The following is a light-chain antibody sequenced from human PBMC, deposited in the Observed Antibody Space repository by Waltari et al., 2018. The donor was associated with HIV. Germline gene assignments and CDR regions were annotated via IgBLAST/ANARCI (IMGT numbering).Light chain of an antibody. CDR2: DDV. V-gene: IGLV3-21*02. J-gene: IGLJ1*01. CDR1: NSGAKS. Sequence: SYLLPQPTSVSVATGQTARITCGGTNSGAKSVRWYRHRLGQAPALVVYDDVERPSGMSDRISGSNAGNTATLLITGAEVGDEAEYYCQVWDMTSDHFVFGPGTTVTVL. CDR3: QVWDMTSDHFV.